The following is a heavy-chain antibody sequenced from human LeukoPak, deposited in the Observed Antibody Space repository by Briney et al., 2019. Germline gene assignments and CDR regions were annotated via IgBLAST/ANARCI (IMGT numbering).Heavy chain of an antibody. CDR2: INHSGST. V-gene: IGHV4-39*07. D-gene: IGHD2-21*02. CDR3: ARRPGDTSRFFDY. CDR1: GGSISSGGYS. J-gene: IGHJ4*02. Sequence: ASETLSLTCTVSGGSISSGGYSWSWIRQPPGKGLEWIGEINHSGSTNYNPSLKSRVTISVDTSKNQFSLKLSSVTAADTAVYYCARRPGDTSRFFDYWGQGTLVTVSS.